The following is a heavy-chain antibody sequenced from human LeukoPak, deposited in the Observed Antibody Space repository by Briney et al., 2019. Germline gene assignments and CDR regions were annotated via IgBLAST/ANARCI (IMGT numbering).Heavy chain of an antibody. Sequence: GASVKVSCKASGYTFTSYYMHWVRQAPGQGLEWVGIINPNGGSATYAQKFQGRVTMTRDTSTSTVYMELSSLRSEDTAVYYCARAPRGGFYRYYFDYWGQGTLVTVSS. CDR3: ARAPRGGFYRYYFDY. CDR1: GYTFTSYY. CDR2: INPNGGSA. V-gene: IGHV1-46*01. D-gene: IGHD3-22*01. J-gene: IGHJ4*02.